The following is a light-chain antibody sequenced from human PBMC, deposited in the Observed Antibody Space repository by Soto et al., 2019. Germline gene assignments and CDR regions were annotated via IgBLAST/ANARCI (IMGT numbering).Light chain of an antibody. V-gene: IGKV3-20*01. CDR1: RSLSSSY. J-gene: IGKJ2*01. Sequence: EIVLTQSPGTLSLSPGERATLSCRASRSLSSSYVVWYQQKPGQAPRLLIYAASRRATGIPDRFSGSGSATEYTLTIFRLEPEDFAVYYCQQQGTFGQGTKVAIK. CDR2: AAS. CDR3: QQQGT.